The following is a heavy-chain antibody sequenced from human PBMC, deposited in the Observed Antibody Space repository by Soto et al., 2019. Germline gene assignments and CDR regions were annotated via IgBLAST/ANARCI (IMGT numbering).Heavy chain of an antibody. J-gene: IGHJ1*01. CDR2: ISAYNDNI. Sequence: QVQLVQSGAEVKKPGASVKLSCKASGYTFTTYGVTWVRQAPGQGLEWMGWISAYNDNINYAQKFRGRVTMTPDTSSNTAYMELTSLKSDDTAIYYCARAGAVADSWGQGTLVTVSS. CDR1: GYTFTTYG. CDR3: ARAGAVADS. D-gene: IGHD6-19*01. V-gene: IGHV1-18*01.